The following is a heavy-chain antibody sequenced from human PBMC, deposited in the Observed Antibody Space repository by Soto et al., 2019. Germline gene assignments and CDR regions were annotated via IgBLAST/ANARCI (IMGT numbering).Heavy chain of an antibody. CDR2: IYYSGST. CDR1: GGSISSGGYY. V-gene: IGHV4-31*03. D-gene: IGHD4-17*01. Sequence: QVQLQESGPGLVKPSQTLSLTCTVSGGSISSGGYYWSWIRQHPGKGLEWIGYIYYSGSTYYNPSLKSRVTISVDTSKNQFSLKLSSVTAADRAVYYCAREREDYGDGFRFDPWGQGTLVTVSS. CDR3: AREREDYGDGFRFDP. J-gene: IGHJ5*02.